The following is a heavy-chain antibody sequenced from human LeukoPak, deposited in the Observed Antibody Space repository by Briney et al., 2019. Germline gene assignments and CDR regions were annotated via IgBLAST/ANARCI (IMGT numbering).Heavy chain of an antibody. CDR3: ASGPINGDYGWFDY. J-gene: IGHJ4*02. V-gene: IGHV4-59*01. Sequence: SETLSLTCTVSGGSISSYYWSWIRQPPGKGLEWIGYIYYSGSTNYNPSLKSRVTISVDTSKNQFSLKLSSVTAADTAVYYCASGPINGDYGWFDYWGQGTLVTVSS. CDR1: GGSISSYY. D-gene: IGHD4-17*01. CDR2: IYYSGST.